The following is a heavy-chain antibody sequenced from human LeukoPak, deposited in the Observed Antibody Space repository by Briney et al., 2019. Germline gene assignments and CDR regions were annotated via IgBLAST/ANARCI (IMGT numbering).Heavy chain of an antibody. CDR3: ARRRTYYYDSSGYYYDY. J-gene: IGHJ4*02. CDR2: IYPGDSDT. Sequence: GESLKISGKCSGYSFTSYWIGGVHEMPGKGLEWMGIIYPGDSDTRYSPSFQGQVTISADKSISTAYLQWSSLKASDTAMYYCARRRTYYYDSSGYYYDYWGQGTLVTVSS. D-gene: IGHD3-22*01. CDR1: GYSFTSYW. V-gene: IGHV5-51*07.